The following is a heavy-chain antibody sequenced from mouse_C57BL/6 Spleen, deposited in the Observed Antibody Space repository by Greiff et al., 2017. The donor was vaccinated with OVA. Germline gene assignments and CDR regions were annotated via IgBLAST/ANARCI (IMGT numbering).Heavy chain of an antibody. Sequence: VKLVESDAELVKPGASVKISCKVSGYTFTDHTIHWMKQRPEQGLEWIGYIYPRDGSTKYNEKFKGKATLTADKSSSTAYMQLNSLTSEDSAVYFCARSLYYGSSYWYFDVWGTGTTVTVSS. CDR2: IYPRDGST. CDR3: ARSLYYGSSYWYFDV. V-gene: IGHV1-78*01. CDR1: GYTFTDHT. D-gene: IGHD1-1*01. J-gene: IGHJ1*03.